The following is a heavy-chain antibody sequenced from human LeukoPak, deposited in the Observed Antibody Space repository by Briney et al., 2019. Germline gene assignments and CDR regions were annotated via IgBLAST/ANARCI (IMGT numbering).Heavy chain of an antibody. CDR2: ISAYNGNT. CDR3: ARMLGIGGYSYGSVYYYMDV. J-gene: IGHJ6*03. CDR1: GYTFTSYG. Sequence: ASVKVSCKASGYTFTSYGISWVRQAPGQGLEWMGWISAYNGNTNYAQKLQGRVTMTTDTSTSTAYMELRRLRSEDTAVYYCARMLGIGGYSYGSVYYYMDVWGKGTTVTISS. V-gene: IGHV1-18*01. D-gene: IGHD5-18*01.